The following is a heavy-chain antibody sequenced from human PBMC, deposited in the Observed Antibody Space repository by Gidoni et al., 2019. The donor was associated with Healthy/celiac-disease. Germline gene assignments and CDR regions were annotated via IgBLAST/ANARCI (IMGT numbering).Heavy chain of an antibody. CDR2: IYYSGST. CDR1: GGSISSGGYY. Sequence: QVQLQASGPGLVKPSQTLSLTCTVSGGSISSGGYYWSWIRQHPGKGLEWIGYIYYSGSTYYNPSLKSRVTISVDTSKNQFSLKLSSVTAADTAVYYCASKRSEYYDFWSGYYTTWFDPWGQGTLVTVSS. D-gene: IGHD3-3*01. V-gene: IGHV4-31*03. J-gene: IGHJ5*02. CDR3: ASKRSEYYDFWSGYYTTWFDP.